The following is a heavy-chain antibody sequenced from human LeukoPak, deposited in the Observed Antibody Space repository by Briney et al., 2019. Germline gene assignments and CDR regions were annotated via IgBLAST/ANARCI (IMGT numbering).Heavy chain of an antibody. D-gene: IGHD3-10*01. J-gene: IGHJ4*02. CDR1: GFTFSSYA. CDR3: ARDSPFGFY. Sequence: GSLRLSCAASGFTFSSYAMHWVRQAPGKGLEWVANIKQDGSEKNYVDSVKGRFIISRDNAKNSLYLQMNSLRAEDTAVYYCARDSPFGFYWGQGTLVTVSS. CDR2: IKQDGSEK. V-gene: IGHV3-7*01.